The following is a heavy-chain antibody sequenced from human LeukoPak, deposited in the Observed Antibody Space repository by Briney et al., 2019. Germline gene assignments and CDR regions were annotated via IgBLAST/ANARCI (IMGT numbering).Heavy chain of an antibody. CDR1: GGSFSGYY. Sequence: SETLSLTCAVYGGSFSGYYWSWIRQPPGKGLEWIGEINHSGSTNYNPSLKSRVTISVDTSKNQFSLKLSSVTAADTAVYYCATVYPAVWYFDYWGQGTLVTVSS. J-gene: IGHJ4*02. V-gene: IGHV4-34*01. CDR3: ATVYPAVWYFDY. CDR2: INHSGST. D-gene: IGHD2-21*01.